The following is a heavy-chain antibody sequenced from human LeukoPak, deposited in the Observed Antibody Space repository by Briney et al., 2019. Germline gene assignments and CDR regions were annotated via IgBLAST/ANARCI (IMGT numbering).Heavy chain of an antibody. CDR1: GSRFTSYW. Sequence: GESLRISSKRPGSRFTSYWISWVRQLPGKGRGGLGRIDPSDSNTNCTPSLQGHVTPSADKTISTAYMQWSCLEASQTAMSYCAGPSSGWYVLDYWGQGTLVTVSS. CDR2: IDPSDSNT. J-gene: IGHJ4*02. D-gene: IGHD6-19*01. V-gene: IGHV5-10-1*01. CDR3: AGPSSGWYVLDY.